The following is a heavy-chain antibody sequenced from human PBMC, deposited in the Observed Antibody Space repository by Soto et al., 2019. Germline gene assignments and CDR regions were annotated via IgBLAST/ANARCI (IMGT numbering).Heavy chain of an antibody. J-gene: IGHJ4*02. CDR2: ISAYNGNT. V-gene: IGHV1-18*01. D-gene: IGHD6-13*01. CDR3: ARGSSWEYFDY. Sequence: ASVKVSCKASGYTFTSYGISWVRQAPGQGLEWMGWISAYNGNTNYAQKLQGRVTITTDESTSTAYMELSSLRSEDTAVYYCARGSSWEYFDYWGQRTLVTVSS. CDR1: GYTFTSYG.